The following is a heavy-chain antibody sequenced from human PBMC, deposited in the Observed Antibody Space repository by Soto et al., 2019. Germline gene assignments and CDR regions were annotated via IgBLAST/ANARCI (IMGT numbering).Heavy chain of an antibody. V-gene: IGHV4-31*03. CDR3: ATDEYFGSEIDFYYYAMDV. CDR2: IYYNGST. J-gene: IGHJ6*02. D-gene: IGHD3-10*01. CDR1: GASISIGGYF. Sequence: TLSLTCTVSGASISIGGYFWSWIRQHPGKGLEWIGHIYYNGSTYYNPSLKSRLTISVDTSKNEFSLRLTSVTAADTAVYFCATDEYFGSEIDFYYYAMDVWGQGXTVTVPS.